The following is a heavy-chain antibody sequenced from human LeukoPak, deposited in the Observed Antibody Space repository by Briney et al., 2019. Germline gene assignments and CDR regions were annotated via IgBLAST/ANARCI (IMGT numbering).Heavy chain of an antibody. CDR1: GGSISSYY. V-gene: IGHV4-59*08. Sequence: PSETLSLTCTVYGGSISSYYWSWIRQPPGKGLERIAYISDIGSINYNPSLKSRVTISLDTSKNQFSLKLSSVTAADTAVYYCAGHHPRNTVDFWGQGTLVTVSS. CDR2: ISDIGSI. J-gene: IGHJ4*02. D-gene: IGHD2/OR15-2a*01. CDR3: AGHHPRNTVDF.